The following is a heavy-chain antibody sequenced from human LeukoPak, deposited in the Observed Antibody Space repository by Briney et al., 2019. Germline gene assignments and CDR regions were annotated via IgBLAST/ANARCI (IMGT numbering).Heavy chain of an antibody. D-gene: IGHD3-22*01. Sequence: SETLSLTCAVSGGSISSSNWWSWVRQPPGKGLEWIGEIYHSGSTNYNPSLKSRVTMSVDTSKNQFSLKLSSVTAADTAVYYCARRPLNYYDSSGYYSYYYYYYMDVWGKGTTVTVSS. J-gene: IGHJ6*03. CDR2: IYHSGST. V-gene: IGHV4-4*02. CDR1: GGSISSSNW. CDR3: ARRPLNYYDSSGYYSYYYYYYMDV.